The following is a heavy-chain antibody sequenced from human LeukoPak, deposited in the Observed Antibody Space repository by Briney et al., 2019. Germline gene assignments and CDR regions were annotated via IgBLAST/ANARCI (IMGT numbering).Heavy chain of an antibody. CDR2: IYPGDSDT. CDR3: ARLADIVVVPAAQRSGMDV. Sequence: GESLKISCKGSGYSFTSYWIGWVRQLPGKGLKWMGIIYPGDSDTRYSPSFQGQVTISADKSISTAYLQWSSLKASDTAMYYCARLADIVVVPAAQRSGMDVWGQGTTVTVSS. CDR1: GYSFTSYW. J-gene: IGHJ6*02. V-gene: IGHV5-51*01. D-gene: IGHD2-2*01.